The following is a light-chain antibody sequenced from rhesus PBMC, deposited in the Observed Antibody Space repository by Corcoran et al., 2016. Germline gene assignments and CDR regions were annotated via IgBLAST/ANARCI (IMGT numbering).Light chain of an antibody. CDR1: QGISSW. CDR2: KAT. V-gene: IGKV1-21*01. Sequence: DIQMTQSPSSLSASVGDRVTITCRASQGISSWLAWYQQKPGKAPKLLIYKATSLQSGVPSRFSGSGSGTDFTITIGSLQPEGFATYYCQPYNRATYSFGQWTKVEIK. CDR3: QPYNRATYS. J-gene: IGKJ2*01.